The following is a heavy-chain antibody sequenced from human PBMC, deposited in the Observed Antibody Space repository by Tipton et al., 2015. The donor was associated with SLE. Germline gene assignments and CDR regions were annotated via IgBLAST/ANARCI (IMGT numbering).Heavy chain of an antibody. V-gene: IGHV4-59*11. J-gene: IGHJ3*02. CDR1: GGSISSHY. Sequence: LRLSCTVSGGSISSHYWSWIRQPPGKGLEWIGYIYYSGSTNYKPSLESRVTISVDTSKNQFSLKLSSVTAADTAVYYCARTGYSSGWSGGAFDIWGQGTMVTVSS. CDR3: ARTGYSSGWSGGAFDI. CDR2: IYYSGST. D-gene: IGHD6-19*01.